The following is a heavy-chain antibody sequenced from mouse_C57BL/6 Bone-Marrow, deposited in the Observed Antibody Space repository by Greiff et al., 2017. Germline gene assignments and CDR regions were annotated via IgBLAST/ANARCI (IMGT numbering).Heavy chain of an antibody. D-gene: IGHD1-1*01. CDR2: IDPENGDT. V-gene: IGHV14-4*01. CDR3: TTFITTVVAPHWYFDV. Sequence: EVKLQESGAELVRPGASVKLSCTASGFNIKDDYMHWVKQRPEQGLEWIGWIDPENGDTEYASKFQGKATITADTSSNTAYLQLSSLTSEDTAVYYCTTFITTVVAPHWYFDVWGTGTTVTVSS. CDR1: GFNIKDDY. J-gene: IGHJ1*03.